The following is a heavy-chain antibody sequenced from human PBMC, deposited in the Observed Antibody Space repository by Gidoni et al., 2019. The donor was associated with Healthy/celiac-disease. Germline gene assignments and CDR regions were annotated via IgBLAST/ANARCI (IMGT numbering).Heavy chain of an antibody. CDR3: ARGGYDFWSGYFNYYYYGMDV. J-gene: IGHJ6*02. CDR1: GGSISSGGYY. CDR2: IYSSGST. V-gene: IGHV4-31*03. Sequence: QVQLQESGPGLVKPSQTLSLTCTVSGGSISSGGYYWRWIRQHPGKGLEWIGYIYSSGSTYYNPSLKSRVTISVDTSKNQFSLKLSSVTAADTAVYYCARGGYDFWSGYFNYYYYGMDVWGQGTTVTVSS. D-gene: IGHD3-3*01.